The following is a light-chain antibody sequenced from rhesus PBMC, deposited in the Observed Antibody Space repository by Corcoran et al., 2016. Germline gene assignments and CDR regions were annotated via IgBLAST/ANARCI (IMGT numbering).Light chain of an antibody. Sequence: EIVMTQSPATLSLSPGERATLSCRASQSVSNTLAWYQQKPGQAPRLLISGAAIRATGIPDRFSGSGYGTDLTLTISSLGPEDVAVYYCLQQSKWPRTFGQGTKVEIK. CDR1: QSVSNT. CDR2: GAA. J-gene: IGKJ1*01. CDR3: LQQSKWPRT. V-gene: IGKV3-24*01.